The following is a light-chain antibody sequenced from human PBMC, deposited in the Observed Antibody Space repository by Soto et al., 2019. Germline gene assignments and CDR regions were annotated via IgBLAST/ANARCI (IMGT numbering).Light chain of an antibody. CDR1: QRVSSN. V-gene: IGKV3-15*01. J-gene: IGKJ2*01. CDR2: GAS. Sequence: EIVLTQSTDTLSVSPGERATLSCRASQRVSSNLAWYQQKPRQAPRLLIYGASTRATGITTRISGSGSGTEYTHTISSLQSYNFAVYYCKQSNNWHRTFGPGNKLEL. CDR3: KQSNNWHRT.